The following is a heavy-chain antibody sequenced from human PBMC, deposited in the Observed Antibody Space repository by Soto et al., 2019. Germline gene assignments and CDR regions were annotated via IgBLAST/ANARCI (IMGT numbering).Heavy chain of an antibody. Sequence: QVQLVQSGAEVKKPGASVKVSCKASGYTFTSYGISWVRQAPGQGLEWMGWISAYNGNTNYAQKLQSRVTMATDTSTGTAYVELLSLTSSGTAVYYCARDRPVASDLIAYWVQGTLVTVFS. CDR1: GYTFTSYG. D-gene: IGHD5-12*01. CDR2: ISAYNGNT. CDR3: ARDRPVASDLIAY. J-gene: IGHJ4*02. V-gene: IGHV1-18*01.